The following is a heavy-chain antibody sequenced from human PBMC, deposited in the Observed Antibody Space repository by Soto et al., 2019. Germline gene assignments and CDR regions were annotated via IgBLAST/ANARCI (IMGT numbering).Heavy chain of an antibody. V-gene: IGHV3-33*01. CDR2: IWYDGSNK. CDR3: ARDRSPQQLAHDAFDI. Sequence: GGSLRLSSAASGFTFSSYGMHWVRQAPGKGLEWVAVIWYDGSNKYYADSVKGRFTISRDNSKNTLYLQMNSLRAEDTAVYYCARDRSPQQLAHDAFDIWGQGTMVTVSS. D-gene: IGHD6-13*01. CDR1: GFTFSSYG. J-gene: IGHJ3*02.